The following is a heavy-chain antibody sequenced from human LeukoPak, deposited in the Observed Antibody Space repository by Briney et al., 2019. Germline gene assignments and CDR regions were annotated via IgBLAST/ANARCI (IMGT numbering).Heavy chain of an antibody. CDR3: ARRQRGYCSSTSCYVGGYYYYYMDV. CDR2: IYYSGST. D-gene: IGHD2-2*01. CDR1: GFTFDDYA. J-gene: IGHJ6*03. V-gene: IGHV4-30-2*03. Sequence: LRLSCAASGFTFDDYAMHWVRQAPGKGLEWIGSIYYSGSTYYNPSLKSRVTISVDTSKNQFSLKLSSVTAADTAVYYCARRQRGYCSSTSCYVGGYYYYYMDVWGKGTTVTISS.